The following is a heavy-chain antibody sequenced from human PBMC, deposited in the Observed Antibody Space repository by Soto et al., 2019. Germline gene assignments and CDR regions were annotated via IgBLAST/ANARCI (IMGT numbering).Heavy chain of an antibody. J-gene: IGHJ3*01. CDR3: VREGRGSFDF. D-gene: IGHD5-12*01. CDR2: IGGRGNSA. Sequence: GGSLRLSCAASGFIFTNYAMNWVRQAPGKGLEWVSVIGGRGNSAYYADSVQGRFTISRDNSKNTLSLQMSSLTADDTAIYYCVREGRGSFDFWGRRTMVTVSS. V-gene: IGHV3-23*01. CDR1: GFIFTNYA.